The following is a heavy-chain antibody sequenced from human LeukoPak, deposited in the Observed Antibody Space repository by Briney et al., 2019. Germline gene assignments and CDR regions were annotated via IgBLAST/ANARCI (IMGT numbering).Heavy chain of an antibody. J-gene: IGHJ4*02. Sequence: EDGATIYAQKFQGRVTMTEDTSTDTAYMELSSLRSEDTAVYYCATGLSRGYSGYGEDFDYWGQGTLVTVSS. CDR2: EDGAT. D-gene: IGHD5-12*01. V-gene: IGHV1-24*01. CDR3: ATGLSRGYSGYGEDFDY.